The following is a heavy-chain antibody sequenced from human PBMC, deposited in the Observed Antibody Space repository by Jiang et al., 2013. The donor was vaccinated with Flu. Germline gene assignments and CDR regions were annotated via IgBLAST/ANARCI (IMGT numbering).Heavy chain of an antibody. D-gene: IGHD2-8*01. Sequence: QTLTLTCNFSGFSLSTTGSGCGLDPSAPGKRPWSGLHSFIGMILGTTAPSLKSRLTITKDSSKNQVVLTMTNMDPVDTATYYCAHDSPLVSVSLFDYWGRGTLVTVSS. CDR1: GFSLSTTGSG. V-gene: IGHV2-5*02. CDR2: FIGMILG. CDR3: AHDSPLVSVSLFDY. J-gene: IGHJ4*02.